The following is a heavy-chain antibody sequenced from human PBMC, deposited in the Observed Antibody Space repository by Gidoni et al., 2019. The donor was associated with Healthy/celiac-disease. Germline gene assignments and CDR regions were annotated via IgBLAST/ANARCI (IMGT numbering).Heavy chain of an antibody. CDR3: ARATVTQYNWFDP. J-gene: IGHJ5*02. CDR1: GGSISSYY. CDR2: IYYSGST. V-gene: IGHV4-59*01. Sequence: QVQLQESGPGLVKPSETLSLTCTFSGGSISSYYWSWIRQPPGKGLEWIGYIYYSGSTNYNPSLKSRVTISVDTSKNQFSLKLSSVTAADTAVYYCARATVTQYNWFDPWGQGTLVTVSS. D-gene: IGHD4-4*01.